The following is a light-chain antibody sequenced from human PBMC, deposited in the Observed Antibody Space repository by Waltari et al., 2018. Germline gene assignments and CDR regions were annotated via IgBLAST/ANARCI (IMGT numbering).Light chain of an antibody. CDR2: GQN. CDR1: SLRSYY. Sequence: SSELTQDPAVSVALGQTVRITCQGDSLRSYYATWYQQQAGQAPILVIYGQNNRPSGTPARFSGSYSGRTASLTITGAQAEDEADYYCSSRDSGAHRHVFGTGTKVTVL. V-gene: IGLV3-19*01. CDR3: SSRDSGAHRHV. J-gene: IGLJ1*01.